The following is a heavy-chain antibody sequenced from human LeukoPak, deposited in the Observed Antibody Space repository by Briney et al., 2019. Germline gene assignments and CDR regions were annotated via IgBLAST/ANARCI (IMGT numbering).Heavy chain of an antibody. V-gene: IGHV4-30-2*01. J-gene: IGHJ3*02. Sequence: KPSETLSLTCAVSGGSISSGGYSWSWIRQPPGKGLEWIGYIYHSGSTYYNPSLKSRVTISVDRSKNQFSLKLSSVTAADTAVYYCARAELLGAFDIWGQGTMVTVSS. D-gene: IGHD1-26*01. CDR1: GGSISSGGYS. CDR3: ARAELLGAFDI. CDR2: IYHSGST.